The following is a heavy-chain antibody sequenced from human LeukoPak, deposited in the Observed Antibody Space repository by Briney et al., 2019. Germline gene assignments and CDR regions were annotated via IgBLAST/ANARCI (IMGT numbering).Heavy chain of an antibody. Sequence: EASVKVSCKASGYTFTSYAMHWVRQAPGQSLEWMGWINADNDNTKYSQKFQGRVTITRDTSASTAYMELSRLRSEDTAVYYCARGSLSSRDFDYWGQGTLVTVSS. CDR2: INADNDNT. D-gene: IGHD6-13*01. CDR3: ARGSLSSRDFDY. J-gene: IGHJ4*02. V-gene: IGHV1-3*01. CDR1: GYTFTSYA.